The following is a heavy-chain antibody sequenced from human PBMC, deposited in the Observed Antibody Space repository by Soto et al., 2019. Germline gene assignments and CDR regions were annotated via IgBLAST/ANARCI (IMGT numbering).Heavy chain of an antibody. V-gene: IGHV3-48*01. J-gene: IGHJ6*02. D-gene: IGHD4-4*01. CDR3: ARDGYSNSSWYYGMDV. CDR1: GFTFSSYS. CDR2: ISSSSSTI. Sequence: GGSLRLSCAASGFTFSSYSMNWVRQAPGKGLEWVSYISSSSSTIYYADSVKGRFTISRDNAKNSLYLQMNSLRAEDTAVYYCARDGYSNSSWYYGMDVWGQGTTVTVSS.